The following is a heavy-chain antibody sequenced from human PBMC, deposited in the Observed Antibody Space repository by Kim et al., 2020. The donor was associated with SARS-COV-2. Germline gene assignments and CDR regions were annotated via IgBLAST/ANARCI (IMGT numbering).Heavy chain of an antibody. Sequence: GGSLRLSCAASGFTFSSYGMHWVRQAPGKGLEWVAVIWYDGSNKYYADSVKGRFTISRDNSKNTLYLQMNSLRAEDTAVYYCARRYRDGDKTKNAFDIWGQGTMVTVSS. CDR3: ARRYRDGDKTKNAFDI. CDR1: GFTFSSYG. V-gene: IGHV3-33*01. CDR2: IWYDGSNK. J-gene: IGHJ3*02. D-gene: IGHD5-18*01.